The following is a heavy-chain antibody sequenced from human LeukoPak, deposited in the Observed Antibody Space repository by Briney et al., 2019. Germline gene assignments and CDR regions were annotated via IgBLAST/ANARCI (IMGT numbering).Heavy chain of an antibody. CDR2: ISAYNGNT. Sequence: GASVKVSCKASGYTFTSYGISWVRQAPGQGLEWMGWISAYNGNTNYAQKLQGRVTMTTDTSTSTAYMELRSLRSDDTAVYYCARHLTIFGVVIMYGQHWFDPWGQGTLVTVSS. J-gene: IGHJ5*02. CDR1: GYTFTSYG. D-gene: IGHD3-3*01. CDR3: ARHLTIFGVVIMYGQHWFDP. V-gene: IGHV1-18*01.